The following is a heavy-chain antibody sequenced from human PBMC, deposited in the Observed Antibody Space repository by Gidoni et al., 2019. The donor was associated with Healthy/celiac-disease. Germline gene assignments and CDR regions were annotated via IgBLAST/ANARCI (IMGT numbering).Heavy chain of an antibody. CDR2: ISSSSSYT. V-gene: IGHV3-11*05. D-gene: IGHD3-22*01. Sequence: QVQLVESGGGLVKPGGSLRPSCAASGFTFSDYYMSWIRQAPGKGLGWVSYISSSSSYTNYADSVKGRFTISRDNAKNSLYLQMNSLRAEDTAVYYCAREFYDSSGYNLMEHWGQGTLVTVSS. CDR1: GFTFSDYY. CDR3: AREFYDSSGYNLMEH. J-gene: IGHJ1*01.